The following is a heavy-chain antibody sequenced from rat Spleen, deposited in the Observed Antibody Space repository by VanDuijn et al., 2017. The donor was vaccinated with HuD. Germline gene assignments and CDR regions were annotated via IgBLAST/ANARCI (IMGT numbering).Heavy chain of an antibody. CDR3: ARHGLYSNYGWFAY. Sequence: EVQLVKSGGGLVQPGRSLKLSCAASGFTFSGFPMAWVRQAPKKGLEWVASISSGGDTYYPDSVKDRFTISRDNAKSTLYLQMDSLRSEDTASYYCARHGLYSNYGWFAYWGQGALVTVSS. CDR1: GFTFSGFP. V-gene: IGHV5-25*01. D-gene: IGHD1-10*01. CDR2: ISSGGDT. J-gene: IGHJ3*01.